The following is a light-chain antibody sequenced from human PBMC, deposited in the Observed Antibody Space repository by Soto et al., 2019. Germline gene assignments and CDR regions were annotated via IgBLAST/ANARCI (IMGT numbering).Light chain of an antibody. CDR3: ELRSKWPPG. V-gene: IGKV3-11*01. J-gene: IGKJ5*01. CDR2: DAS. CDR1: HSVSNSF. Sequence: VLTHAASALSLSPGERATLSCRASHSVSNSFLAWYQQRPGQSPRLLIYDASNRATGIPARFSGSGSGTDLTLTVSSLELEDFAVYYSELRSKWPPGFGPGTRLEIK.